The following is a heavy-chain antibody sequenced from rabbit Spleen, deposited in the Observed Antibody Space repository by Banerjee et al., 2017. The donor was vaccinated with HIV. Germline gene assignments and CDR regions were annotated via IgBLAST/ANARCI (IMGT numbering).Heavy chain of an antibody. CDR2: IYGGNSDTL. J-gene: IGHJ4*01. D-gene: IGHD1-1*01. CDR1: GFSLSSSYY. CDR3: ARDLVGVIGWNFYL. V-gene: IGHV1S45*01. Sequence: QEQLVESGGGLVQPEGSLTLTCTASGFSLSSSYYMCWVRQTAGKGLEWIGCIYGGNSDTLWYASWAKGRFTISKTSSTTVTLQMTSLTAADTATYFCARDLVGVIGWNFYLWGPGTLVTVS.